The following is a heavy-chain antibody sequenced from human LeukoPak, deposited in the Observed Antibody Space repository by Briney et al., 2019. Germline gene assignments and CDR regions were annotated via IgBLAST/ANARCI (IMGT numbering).Heavy chain of an antibody. V-gene: IGHV3-30*04. J-gene: IGHJ4*02. D-gene: IGHD4-23*01. CDR3: ARNPNRLADYGGDYFDH. CDR2: ISNDGSHK. Sequence: GGSLRLSCAASGFPFGSYSMHWVRQAPGNGLEWVAVISNDGSHKYYADSVKGRFIISRDNSKNTLSLQMNTLRPDDTAVFYCARNPNRLADYGGDYFDHWGQGTLVTVSS. CDR1: GFPFGSYS.